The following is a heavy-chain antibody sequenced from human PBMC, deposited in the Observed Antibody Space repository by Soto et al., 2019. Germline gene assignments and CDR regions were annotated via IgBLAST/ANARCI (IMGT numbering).Heavy chain of an antibody. Sequence: GGSLRLSCAASGFTFSSYAMSWVRQAPGKGLEWVSAISGSGGSTYYADSVKGRFTISRDNSKNTLYLQMNSLRAEDTAVYYCAKDPARGVSHYGDSPSPPYYFDYWGQGTLVTVSS. D-gene: IGHD4-17*01. CDR3: AKDPARGVSHYGDSPSPPYYFDY. CDR2: ISGSGGST. CDR1: GFTFSSYA. V-gene: IGHV3-23*01. J-gene: IGHJ4*02.